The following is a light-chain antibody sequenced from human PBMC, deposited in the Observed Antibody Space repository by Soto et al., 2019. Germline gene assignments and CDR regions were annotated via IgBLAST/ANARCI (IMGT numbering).Light chain of an antibody. V-gene: IGLV1-44*01. CDR3: AAWDDSLSGYFV. CDR2: SNN. CDR1: SSNIGSNT. J-gene: IGLJ1*01. Sequence: QSVLTQPPSASGTPGQRVTISCSGSSSNIGSNTVNWYQQLPGTAPKLLIYSNNQRPSGVPDRFSGSKSGTSASLAISGLQSEDEDDYYGAAWDDSLSGYFVFGTGTXVXV.